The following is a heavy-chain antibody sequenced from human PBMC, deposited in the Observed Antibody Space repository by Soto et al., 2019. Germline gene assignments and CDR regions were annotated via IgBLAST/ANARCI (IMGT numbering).Heavy chain of an antibody. D-gene: IGHD2-15*01. Sequence: GGSLRISCAACGFTFSSYAMSWVRQAPGKGLEWVSAISGSGGSTYYADSVKGRFTISRDNSKNTLYLQMNSLRAEDTAVYYCAKRGVVVVAATPVDWLDVWGQGTTVTVSS. V-gene: IGHV3-23*01. J-gene: IGHJ6*02. CDR1: GFTFSSYA. CDR2: ISGSGGST. CDR3: AKRGVVVVAATPVDWLDV.